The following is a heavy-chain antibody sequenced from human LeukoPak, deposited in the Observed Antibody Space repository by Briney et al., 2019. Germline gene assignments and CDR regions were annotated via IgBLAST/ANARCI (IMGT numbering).Heavy chain of an antibody. Sequence: GGSLRLSCAASGFTFSSYDMHWVRQAPGKGLEWVAVIWYDGSNKYYADSVKGRFTSSRDNSKNTLYLQMNSLRAEDTAVYYCARDSTWGAFDIWGQGTMVTVSS. V-gene: IGHV3-33*08. CDR3: ARDSTWGAFDI. J-gene: IGHJ3*02. CDR2: IWYDGSNK. D-gene: IGHD7-27*01. CDR1: GFTFSSYD.